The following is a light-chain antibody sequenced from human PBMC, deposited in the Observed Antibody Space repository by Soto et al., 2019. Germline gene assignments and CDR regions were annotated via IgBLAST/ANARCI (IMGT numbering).Light chain of an antibody. V-gene: IGKV1-5*03. CDR3: QQYDSYWT. J-gene: IGKJ1*01. CDR1: QSVSVW. CDR2: KAS. Sequence: DIQMTQSPSTLSASVGGTVTITCRASQSVSVWLAWYQQKPGKAPKLLIYKASRLESGVPTRFSGRGSGTEFTLAISSLQSEDFATYYCQQYDSYWTFGQGTTVDIK.